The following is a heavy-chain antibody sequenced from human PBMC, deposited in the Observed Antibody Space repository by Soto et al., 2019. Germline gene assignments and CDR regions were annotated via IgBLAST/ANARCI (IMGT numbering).Heavy chain of an antibody. CDR2: ISGSGGST. CDR3: AKDLVPSDYGDYYGAFDI. J-gene: IGHJ3*02. V-gene: IGHV3-23*01. D-gene: IGHD4-17*01. Sequence: EVQLLESGGGLVQPGGSLRLSCAASGFTFSSYAMSWVRQAPGKGLEWVSAISGSGGSTYYADSVKGRFTISRDNSKNTLYLQMNSLRAEDTAVYYCAKDLVPSDYGDYYGAFDIWGQGTMVTVSS. CDR1: GFTFSSYA.